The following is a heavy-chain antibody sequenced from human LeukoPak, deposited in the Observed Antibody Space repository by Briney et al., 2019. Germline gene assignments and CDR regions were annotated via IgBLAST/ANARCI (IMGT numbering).Heavy chain of an antibody. CDR3: ARGPHTAGEED. CDR1: GGSISSSSYY. J-gene: IGHJ4*02. V-gene: IGHV4-61*05. CDR2: IYYSGST. D-gene: IGHD6-13*01. Sequence: SETLSLTCTVSGGSISSSSYYWGWIRQPPGKGLEWIGYIYYSGSTNYNPSLKSRVTISVDTSKNQFSLKLSSVTAADTAVYYCARGPHTAGEEDWGQGTLVTVSS.